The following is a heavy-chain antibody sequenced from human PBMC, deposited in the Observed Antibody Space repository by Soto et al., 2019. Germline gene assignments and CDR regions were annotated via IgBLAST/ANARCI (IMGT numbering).Heavy chain of an antibody. CDR1: GFSFNRYA. CDR3: AKDRWRDADHATLGAFEI. D-gene: IGHD2-15*01. V-gene: IGHV3-23*01. Sequence: PGGSLRLSCAASGFSFNRYAMSWVRQAPGKGLEWVSSISGSGGSTYYADSVEGHFTISRDSFKNTLYLQMNSLRAEDTAIYYCAKDRWRDADHATLGAFEIWGQGTMVTVSS. CDR2: ISGSGGST. J-gene: IGHJ3*02.